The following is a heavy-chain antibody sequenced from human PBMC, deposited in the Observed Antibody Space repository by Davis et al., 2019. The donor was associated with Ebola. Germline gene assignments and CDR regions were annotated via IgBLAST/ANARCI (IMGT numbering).Heavy chain of an antibody. CDR3: ARDGSHYDFDY. CDR2: ITTDESWT. CDR1: GFSFRNYA. J-gene: IGHJ4*02. Sequence: PGGSLRLSCVASGFSFRNYAMHWVRQVPGKGLEWVSRITTDESWTNYADSVRGRFTISRDNAKNTVYLQMNSLRAEDTAVYYCARDGSHYDFDYWGQGTLVTVSS. V-gene: IGHV3-74*01. D-gene: IGHD3-10*01.